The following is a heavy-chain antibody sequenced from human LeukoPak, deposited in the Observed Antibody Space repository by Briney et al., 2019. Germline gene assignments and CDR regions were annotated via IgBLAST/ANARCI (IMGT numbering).Heavy chain of an antibody. CDR1: GFTFSSYS. V-gene: IGHV3-21*01. J-gene: IGHJ5*02. CDR3: ARDSSGWPPGGFDP. CDR2: ISSSSSYI. Sequence: GGSLRLSCAASGFTFSSYSMSWVRQAPGKGLEWVSSISSSSSYIYYADSVKGRFTISRDNAKNSLYLQMNSLRAEDTAVYYCARDSSGWPPGGFDPWGQGTLVTVSS. D-gene: IGHD6-19*01.